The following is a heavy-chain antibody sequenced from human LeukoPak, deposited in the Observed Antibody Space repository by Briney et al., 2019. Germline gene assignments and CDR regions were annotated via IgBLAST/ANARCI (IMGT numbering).Heavy chain of an antibody. CDR3: AKAIFGVAFDY. V-gene: IGHV3-30*02. D-gene: IGHD3-3*02. Sequence: GGSLRLSCAVSGFTFSSYAMHWVRQAPGKGLEGVAFIRNDGSNKYYADSVKGRFTISRDTSKNTLYLQMNSLRTEDTAVYYCAKAIFGVAFDYWGQGTLVTVSS. CDR1: GFTFSSYA. J-gene: IGHJ4*02. CDR2: IRNDGSNK.